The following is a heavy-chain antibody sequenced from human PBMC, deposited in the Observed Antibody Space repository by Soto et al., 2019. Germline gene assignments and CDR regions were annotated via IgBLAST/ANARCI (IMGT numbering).Heavy chain of an antibody. D-gene: IGHD5-12*01. CDR2: ISGSGGST. V-gene: IGHV3-23*01. Sequence: LGGSLRLSCAASGFTFSSYAMSWVRQAPGKGLEWVSAISGSGGSTYYADSVKGRFTISRDNSKNTLYLQMNSLRAEDTAVYYCAKDSRDLLVATIIFWFDPWGQGTLVTVSS. J-gene: IGHJ5*02. CDR1: GFTFSSYA. CDR3: AKDSRDLLVATIIFWFDP.